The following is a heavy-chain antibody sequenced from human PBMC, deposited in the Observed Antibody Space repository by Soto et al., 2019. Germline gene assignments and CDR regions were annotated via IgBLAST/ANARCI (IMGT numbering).Heavy chain of an antibody. CDR1: CGSISSGGYY. CDR2: IYYSGST. D-gene: IGHD3-10*01. V-gene: IGHV4-30-4*01. J-gene: IGHJ5*02. CDR3: ARVMYYPYNWFDP. Sequence: PSETLSLTCTVSCGSISSGGYYCSWIRQAPGKGLEWIGYIYYSGSTYYNPSLKSRVTISVDTSKNQFSLKLSSVTAADTAVYYCARVMYYPYNWFDPWGQGTLVTVS.